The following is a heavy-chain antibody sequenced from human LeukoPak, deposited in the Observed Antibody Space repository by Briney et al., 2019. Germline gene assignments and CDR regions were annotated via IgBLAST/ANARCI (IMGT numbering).Heavy chain of an antibody. Sequence: SETLSLTCTVSGGSISSSSYYWGWIRQPPGKGLEWIGSIYYSGSTYYNPSLKSRVTISVDTSKNQFSLKLSSVTAADTAVYYCARGRSAGRFGELHDASDIWGQGTMVTVSS. J-gene: IGHJ3*02. CDR2: IYYSGST. D-gene: IGHD3-10*01. V-gene: IGHV4-39*07. CDR1: GGSISSSSYY. CDR3: ARGRSAGRFGELHDASDI.